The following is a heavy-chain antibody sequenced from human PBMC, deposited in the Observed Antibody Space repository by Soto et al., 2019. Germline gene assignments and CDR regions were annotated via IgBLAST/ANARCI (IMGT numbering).Heavy chain of an antibody. CDR1: GFTVSSNY. J-gene: IGHJ4*02. CDR2: IYSGGST. D-gene: IGHD6-13*01. CDR3: ARGSRHSSSCLDY. Sequence: GGSLRLSCAASGFTVSSNYMSWVRQAPGKGLEWVSVIYSGGSTYYADSVKGRFTISRDNSKNTLYLQMNSLRAEDTAVYYCARGSRHSSSCLDYWGQGTLVAVSS. V-gene: IGHV3-53*01.